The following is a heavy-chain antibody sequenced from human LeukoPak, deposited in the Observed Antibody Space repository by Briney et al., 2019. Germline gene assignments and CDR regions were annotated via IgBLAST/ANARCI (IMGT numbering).Heavy chain of an antibody. CDR1: GFTFSTYG. CDR3: AKSGPADY. J-gene: IGHJ4*02. V-gene: IGHV3-30*02. Sequence: GGSMRLSCAASGFTFSTYGMHWVRQAPGNGLEWVAFSSYDGNDKDYASSVKGRFTISRDNSKNALYLQMNSLRVDDTAVYYCAKSGPADYWGQGTMVTVSS. CDR2: SSYDGNDK.